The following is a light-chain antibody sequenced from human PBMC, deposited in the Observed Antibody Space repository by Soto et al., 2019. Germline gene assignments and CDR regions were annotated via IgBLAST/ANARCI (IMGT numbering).Light chain of an antibody. CDR2: LAS. CDR1: QSVLYSSNNKNY. CDR3: QQYYSTPLT. J-gene: IGKJ4*01. Sequence: DIVMTQSPDSLAVSLGERATINCKSSQSVLYSSNNKNYLAWHQQKPGQPPKLLIDLASTRESGVPDRFSGSGSGPDFAPTVSNLQAKDVAVYYCQQYYSTPLTFGRGTKVEIK. V-gene: IGKV4-1*01.